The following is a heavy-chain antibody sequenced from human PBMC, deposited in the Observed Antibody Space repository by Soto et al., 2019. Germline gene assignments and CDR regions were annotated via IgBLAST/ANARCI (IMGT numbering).Heavy chain of an antibody. CDR3: ARNADYSTYSFDY. CDR1: GYTFTSYA. CDR2: INAGNGNT. Sequence: ASVKVSCKASGYTFTSYAMHWVRQAPGQRLEWMGWINAGNGNTKYSQKFQGRVTITRDTSASTAYMELSSLRSEDTAVYYCARNADYSTYSFDYWGQGTLVTVSS. J-gene: IGHJ4*02. V-gene: IGHV1-3*01. D-gene: IGHD2-21*01.